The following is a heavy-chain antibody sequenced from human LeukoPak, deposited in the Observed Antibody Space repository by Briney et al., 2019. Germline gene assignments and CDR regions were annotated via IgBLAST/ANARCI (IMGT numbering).Heavy chain of an antibody. D-gene: IGHD2-2*01. CDR2: IYYTGTT. V-gene: IGHV4-39*07. CDR3: ARDLKYQLLLKGHWFDP. CDR1: GGSISNTNYY. J-gene: IGHJ5*02. Sequence: SETLSLTCTVSGGSISNTNYYWAWIRQPPGRGLEWIGSIYYTGTTFDNPSLKSRVTISVDTSKNQFSLKLSSVTAADTAVYYCARDLKYQLLLKGHWFDPWGQGTLVTVSS.